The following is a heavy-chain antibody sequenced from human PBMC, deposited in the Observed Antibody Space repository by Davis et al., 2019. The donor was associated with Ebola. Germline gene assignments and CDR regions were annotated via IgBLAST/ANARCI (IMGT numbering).Heavy chain of an antibody. Sequence: GGSLRLSCAGSGFTFDEYFFHWVRQSPGKGLEWVALINWDGDSPAYADSVMGRFTLSRDNSKSSLFLQMNDLRSEDTALYYCIRSGYGPPSAYHLDVWGKGTTVTVSS. V-gene: IGHV3-43*01. J-gene: IGHJ6*04. D-gene: IGHD3-10*01. CDR3: IRSGYGPPSAYHLDV. CDR2: INWDGDSP. CDR1: GFTFDEYF.